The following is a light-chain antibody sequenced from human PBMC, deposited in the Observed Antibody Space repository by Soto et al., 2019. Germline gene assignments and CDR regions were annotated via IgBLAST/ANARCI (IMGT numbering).Light chain of an antibody. CDR3: SSYTSSSTPCVV. CDR2: DVS. J-gene: IGLJ2*01. Sequence: QSALTQPASVSGSPGQSITISCTGTSIDVGGYNYVSWYQQHPGKAPKLMIYDVSKRPSGFSNRFSGSKSGNTASLTISGLQAEAEADYYCSSYTSSSTPCVVFGGGTKLTVL. CDR1: SIDVGGYNY. V-gene: IGLV2-14*01.